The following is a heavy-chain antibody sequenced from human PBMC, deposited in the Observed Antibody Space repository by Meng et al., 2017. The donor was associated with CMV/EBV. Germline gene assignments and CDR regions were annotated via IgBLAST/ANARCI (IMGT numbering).Heavy chain of an antibody. CDR1: GFTFSSYA. CDR3: ARDLYKTPGAPFDY. V-gene: IGHV3-30*04. D-gene: IGHD7-27*01. Sequence: GGSLRLSCAASGFTFSSYAMHWVRQAPGKGLEWMAVISYDGSNKYYADSVKGRFTISRDNSKNTLYLQMNSLRAEDTAVYYCARDLYKTPGAPFDYWGQGTLVTVSS. J-gene: IGHJ4*02. CDR2: ISYDGSNK.